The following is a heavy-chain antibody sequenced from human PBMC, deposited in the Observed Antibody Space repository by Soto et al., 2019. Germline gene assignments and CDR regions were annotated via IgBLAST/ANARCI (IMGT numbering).Heavy chain of an antibody. CDR2: IGAGGGGT. V-gene: IGHV3-23*01. CDR1: GFTFRSYA. D-gene: IGHD3-10*01. Sequence: GSLRLSCAASGFTFRSYAFTCVRQAPGKGLEWVSEIGAGGGGTYYADSVKGRFTISRDDSKNTLYLKMNSLRAEDTALYYCTQIGGSTSHTESWGQGTLVTVSS. CDR3: TQIGGSTSHTES. J-gene: IGHJ5*02.